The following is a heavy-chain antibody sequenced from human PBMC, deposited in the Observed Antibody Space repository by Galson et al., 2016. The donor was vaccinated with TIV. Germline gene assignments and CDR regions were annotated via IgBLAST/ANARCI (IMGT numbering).Heavy chain of an antibody. CDR1: DYSINSGYY. V-gene: IGHV4-38-2*01. J-gene: IGHJ1*01. Sequence: TLSLTCGVSDYSINSGYYWGWIRQPPGKGLEWIGSIYQSGSTYYNPSLKSRVTISVDTSKNQFSLKLTSVTAADTAVYYCARLPGSRGYYIPSFQHWGQGTLVTVSS. CDR2: IYQSGST. D-gene: IGHD6-25*01. CDR3: ARLPGSRGYYIPSFQH.